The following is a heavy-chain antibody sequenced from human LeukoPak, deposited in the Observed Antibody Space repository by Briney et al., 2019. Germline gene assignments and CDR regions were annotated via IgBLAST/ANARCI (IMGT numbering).Heavy chain of an antibody. CDR2: IYYSGST. Sequence: SETLSLTCTVSGGSISSSSYCWGWIRQPPGKGLDWIGSIYYSGSTYYNPSLKSRVTISVDTSKNQFSLKLSSVTAADTAVYYCAREDYYYDSSGYLFDYWGQGTLVTVSS. V-gene: IGHV4-39*07. CDR3: AREDYYYDSSGYLFDY. CDR1: GGSISSSSYC. J-gene: IGHJ4*02. D-gene: IGHD3-22*01.